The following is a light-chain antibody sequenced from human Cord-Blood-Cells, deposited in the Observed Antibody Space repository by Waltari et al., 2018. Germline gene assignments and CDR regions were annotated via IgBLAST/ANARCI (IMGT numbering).Light chain of an antibody. CDR3: QQYYSTPLT. Sequence: DIAMTQSPDSLAVSLGERATINGKSSQSVLYSSNNKNYLAWYQQKPGQPPKLLIYWASTRESGVPDRFSGSGSGTDFTLTISSLQAEDVAVYYCQQYYSTPLTFGGGTKVEIK. CDR1: QSVLYSSNNKNY. J-gene: IGKJ4*01. CDR2: WAS. V-gene: IGKV4-1*01.